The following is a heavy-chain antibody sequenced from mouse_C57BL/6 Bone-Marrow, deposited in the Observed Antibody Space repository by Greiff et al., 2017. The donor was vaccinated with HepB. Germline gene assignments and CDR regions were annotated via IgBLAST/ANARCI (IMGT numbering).Heavy chain of an antibody. CDR2: INPSNGGT. CDR3: ARWDGSNYYFDY. CDR1: GYTFTSYW. Sequence: QVQLQQPGTELVKPGASVKLSCKASGYTFTSYWMHWVKQRPGQGLEWIGNINPSNGGTNYNEKFKSKATLTVDKSSSTAYMQISSLTSEDSAVYYCARWDGSNYYFDYWGQGTTLTVSS. V-gene: IGHV1-53*01. D-gene: IGHD1-1*01. J-gene: IGHJ2*01.